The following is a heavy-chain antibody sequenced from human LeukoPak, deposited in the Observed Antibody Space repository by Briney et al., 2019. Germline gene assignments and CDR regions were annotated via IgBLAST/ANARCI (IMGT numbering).Heavy chain of an antibody. D-gene: IGHD3-22*01. CDR2: IITKAYGGTT. CDR1: GFPFRDYA. V-gene: IGHV3-49*04. Sequence: GGSLRLSCTASGFPFRDYAMSWVRQAPGKGLGWVGFIITKAYGGTTEYAASVKGRFSISRDDSKSIAYLQMDSLKTEDTAVYYCTRDSHWTSGYYYVFDYWGQGTLVTVSS. J-gene: IGHJ4*02. CDR3: TRDSHWTSGYYYVFDY.